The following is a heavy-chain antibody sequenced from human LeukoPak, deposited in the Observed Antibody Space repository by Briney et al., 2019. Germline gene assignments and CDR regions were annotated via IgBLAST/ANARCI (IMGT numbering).Heavy chain of an antibody. D-gene: IGHD3-9*01. CDR2: ISSSGSTI. Sequence: GGSLRLSCAASGFTFSSYEMNWVRQAPGKGLEWVSYISSSGSTIYYADSVMGRFTISRDNAKNSLYLQMNSLRAEDTAVYYCARTGLRYFDWLVMDVWGQGTTVTVSS. CDR1: GFTFSSYE. CDR3: ARTGLRYFDWLVMDV. J-gene: IGHJ6*02. V-gene: IGHV3-48*03.